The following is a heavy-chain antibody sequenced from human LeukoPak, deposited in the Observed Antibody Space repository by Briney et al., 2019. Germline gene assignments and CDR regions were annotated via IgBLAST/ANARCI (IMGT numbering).Heavy chain of an antibody. CDR3: ARQNLVPSAYLDY. J-gene: IGHJ4*02. D-gene: IGHD2-2*01. CDR2: IYHSGST. V-gene: IGHV4-38-2*01. Sequence: SETLSLTCAVSGYSITSDYYWGWVRQPPGKGLEWIGTIYHSGSTYYNPSLKSRFTISVDTSKNHVSLKLRSVTAADTAVYYCARQNLVPSAYLDYWGQGILVTVSS. CDR1: GYSITSDYY.